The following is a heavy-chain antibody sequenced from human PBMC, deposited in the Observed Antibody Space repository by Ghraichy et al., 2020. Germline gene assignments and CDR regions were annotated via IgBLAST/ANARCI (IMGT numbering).Heavy chain of an antibody. Sequence: SQTLSLTCAVSGGSISSGPYSWTWLRQPPGKGLEWIGYIYHSGPAYYTPSLETRVTISVDNFENQFSLQLTSVTAADAAVYYCAILASSDVDVWGPGIAVTAS. V-gene: IGHV4-30-2*01. J-gene: IGHJ6*02. D-gene: IGHD3-3*01. CDR1: GGSISSGPYS. CDR3: AILASSDVDV. CDR2: IYHSGPA.